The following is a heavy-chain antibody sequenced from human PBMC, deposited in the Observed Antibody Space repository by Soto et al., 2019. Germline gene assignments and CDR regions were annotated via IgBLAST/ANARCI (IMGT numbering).Heavy chain of an antibody. V-gene: IGHV3-23*01. CDR3: AKDRQFRSYYESAGHYND. D-gene: IGHD3-22*01. CDR1: GFTFRNQD. CDR2: ISGRGGVT. J-gene: IGHJ4*02. Sequence: EVQLLESGGGLVQPGGSMRLTCVGSGFTFRNQDMRWVRQAPGKGLEWVSGISGRGGVTYYADSVKGRFTISRDNSKNTLYLQMNNLRANDTVVYYCAKDRQFRSYYESAGHYNDWGQGTLVIVSS.